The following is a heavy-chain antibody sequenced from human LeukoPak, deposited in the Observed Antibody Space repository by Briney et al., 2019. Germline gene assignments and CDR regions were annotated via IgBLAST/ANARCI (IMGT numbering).Heavy chain of an antibody. CDR2: INQGGSDK. CDR3: TRDRSRAEDD. J-gene: IGHJ4*02. D-gene: IGHD1-14*01. Sequence: GGSLRLSCAASGFTFSGHWMSWVSQAPGKGLEWVANINQGGSDKYYVDSVKGRFTISRDNADNLLYLQMNSLRGEDTAVYYCTRDRSRAEDDWGQGTLVTVSS. CDR1: GFTFSGHW. V-gene: IGHV3-7*01.